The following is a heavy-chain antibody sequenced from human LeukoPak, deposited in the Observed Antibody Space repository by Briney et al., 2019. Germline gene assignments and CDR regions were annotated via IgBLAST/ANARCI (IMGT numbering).Heavy chain of an antibody. Sequence: GASVKVSCKASGYTFTSYGISWVRQAPGQGLEWMGWISAYNGNTNYAQKLQGRVTMTTDTSTSTAYMELRSLRAEDTAVYYCANRGADYYGSGNWFDPWGQGTLVTVSS. CDR1: GYTFTSYG. CDR2: ISAYNGNT. J-gene: IGHJ5*02. CDR3: ANRGADYYGSGNWFDP. D-gene: IGHD3-10*01. V-gene: IGHV1-18*01.